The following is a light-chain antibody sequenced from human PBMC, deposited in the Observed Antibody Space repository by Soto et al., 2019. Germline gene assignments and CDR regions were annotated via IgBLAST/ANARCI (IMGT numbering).Light chain of an antibody. CDR1: QTISNTF. CDR2: GAS. CDR3: QQYGSSQIT. J-gene: IGKJ5*01. V-gene: IGKV3-20*01. Sequence: EIVLTQSPGTLSLSPGERATLSCRASQTISNTFLAWYQQRPGQAPRLLIYGASGRAAGIPDRFSVSGSGTDFTLTISRLEPEDFAVYYCQQYGSSQITFGQGTRLEIK.